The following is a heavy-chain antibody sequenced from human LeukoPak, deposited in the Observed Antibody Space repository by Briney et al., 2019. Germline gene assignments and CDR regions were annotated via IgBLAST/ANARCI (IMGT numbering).Heavy chain of an antibody. Sequence: GGSLRLSCTASGFTFGRYAMHWLRQAPGKGLEWVAVIAYDGSNKYSADSLKGQGRFTISRDNSKNTLFLEMNSLRSEDTAVYYCAKYAAAGAYDRHSEIDSWGQGTLVTVSS. V-gene: IGHV3-30*18. CDR3: AKYAAAGAYDRHSEIDS. D-gene: IGHD3-22*01. CDR1: GFTFGRYA. J-gene: IGHJ4*02. CDR2: IAYDGSNK.